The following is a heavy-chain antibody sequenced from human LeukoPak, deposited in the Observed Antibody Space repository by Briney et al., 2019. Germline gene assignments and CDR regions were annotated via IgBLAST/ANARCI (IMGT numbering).Heavy chain of an antibody. Sequence: ASVKVSCKASGYTFTSYDINWVRQATGQGLEWMGWMNPNSGNTGYAQKFQGRVTITRNTSISTAYMELSSLRSEDTAVYYCARDRGSGLNFDYWGQGTLVTVSS. V-gene: IGHV1-8*03. CDR3: ARDRGSGLNFDY. D-gene: IGHD6-19*01. CDR2: MNPNSGNT. J-gene: IGHJ4*02. CDR1: GYTFTSYD.